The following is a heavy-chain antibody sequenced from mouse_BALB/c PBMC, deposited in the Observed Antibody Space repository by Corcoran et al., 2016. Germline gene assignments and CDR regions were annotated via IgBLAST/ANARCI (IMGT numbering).Heavy chain of an antibody. CDR3: AREVPGGYPVDY. Sequence: VQLLQSGPALVKPGASVQMSCQTSGYTFTSYVMHWVKQKPGQGLEWIGYIYPYNDDTKYNVEFKGKATLTSDKSSSTAYMELNSLTSEDSAVYYCAREVPGGYPVDYWGQGTTLTVSS. CDR2: IYPYNDDT. CDR1: GYTFTSYV. D-gene: IGHD2-14*01. J-gene: IGHJ2*01. V-gene: IGHV1S136*01.